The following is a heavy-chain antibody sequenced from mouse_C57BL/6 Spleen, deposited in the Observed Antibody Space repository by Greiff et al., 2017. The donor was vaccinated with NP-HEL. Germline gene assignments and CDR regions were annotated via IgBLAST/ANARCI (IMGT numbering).Heavy chain of an antibody. CDR1: GFTFSSYG. Sequence: EVKLVESGGDLVKPGGSLKLSCAASGFTFSSYGMSWVRQTPDKRLEWVATISSGGSYTYYPDSVKGRFTISRDNAKNTLYLQMSSLKSEDTAMYYCARHDGSPFAYWGQGTLVTVSA. D-gene: IGHD2-3*01. V-gene: IGHV5-6*01. CDR2: ISSGGSYT. J-gene: IGHJ3*01. CDR3: ARHDGSPFAY.